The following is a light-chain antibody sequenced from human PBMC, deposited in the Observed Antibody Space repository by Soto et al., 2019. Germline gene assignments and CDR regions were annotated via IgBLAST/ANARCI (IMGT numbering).Light chain of an antibody. CDR3: QQCNSFPIT. V-gene: IGKV1-12*01. Sequence: DIQMTQSPSSVSASVGDRVTITCRASQGISNCLAWYQQKPGKAPQLLIYSASTIQSGVPSRFSGSGSGTDFTLTISSLQHEDFATYYCQQCNSFPITFGQGTRLEIK. CDR2: SAS. CDR1: QGISNC. J-gene: IGKJ5*01.